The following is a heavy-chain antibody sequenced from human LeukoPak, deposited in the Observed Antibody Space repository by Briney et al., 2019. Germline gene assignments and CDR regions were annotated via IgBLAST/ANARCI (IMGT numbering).Heavy chain of an antibody. Sequence: GGPLRLSCAASGFTFSDYYMTWIRQAPGKGLEWVSYISSSGTTIYYADSVKGRFTISRDNAKDSLHLQMNSLRAEDTAVYYCAREGRGYDFSDYWGQGTLVTVSS. CDR3: AREGRGYDFSDY. D-gene: IGHD5-12*01. CDR1: GFTFSDYY. V-gene: IGHV3-11*01. CDR2: ISSSGTTI. J-gene: IGHJ4*02.